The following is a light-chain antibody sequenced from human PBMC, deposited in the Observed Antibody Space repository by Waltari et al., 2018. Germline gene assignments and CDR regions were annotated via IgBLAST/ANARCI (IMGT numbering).Light chain of an antibody. Sequence: QSVLTQPPSASGTPGQGVTISCSGSSSNIGTNSVYWYQQLPGTAPKLLIYTNNQPPAGVPDRFSGSKSGTSASLAISGLRSEDEADYYCATWDDSLGGVVFGGGTKLTVL. J-gene: IGLJ2*01. V-gene: IGLV1-47*01. CDR1: SSNIGTNS. CDR3: ATWDDSLGGVV. CDR2: TNN.